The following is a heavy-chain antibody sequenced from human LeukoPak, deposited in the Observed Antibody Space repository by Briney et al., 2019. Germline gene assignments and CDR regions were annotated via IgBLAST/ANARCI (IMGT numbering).Heavy chain of an antibody. Sequence: GGSLRLSCEASGFTFGSHAMYWVRQAPGKGLEWVAGIFGSGGSPHYADPVKGRFTISRDSSRNTVYLQINSLRAEDTAVYYCGKTTVGYSSGQKPAWPVDYWGQGTLVTVSS. D-gene: IGHD5-18*01. CDR3: GKTTVGYSSGQKPAWPVDY. CDR1: GFTFGSHA. J-gene: IGHJ4*02. CDR2: IFGSGGSP. V-gene: IGHV3-23*01.